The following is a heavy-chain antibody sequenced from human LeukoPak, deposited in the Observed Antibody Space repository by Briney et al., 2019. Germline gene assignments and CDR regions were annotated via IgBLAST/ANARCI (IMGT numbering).Heavy chain of an antibody. CDR2: INHSGST. CDR1: GGSFSGYY. V-gene: IGHV4-34*01. Sequence: PSETLSLTCAVYGGSFSGYYWSWIRQPPGKGLEWIGEINHSGSTNYNPSLKSRVTISVDTSKNQFSLKLSSVTAADTAVYYCARVRGYYDSSGYYYYYFHYWGQGTLVTVSS. CDR3: ARVRGYYDSSGYYYYYFHY. D-gene: IGHD3-22*01. J-gene: IGHJ4*02.